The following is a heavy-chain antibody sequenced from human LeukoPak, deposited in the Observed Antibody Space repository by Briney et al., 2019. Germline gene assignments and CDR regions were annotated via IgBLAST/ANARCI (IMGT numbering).Heavy chain of an antibody. Sequence: GGSLRLSCAVSGFPLSSYAMSWVRQAPGKGLEWVSATSSSDAGTYYADSVRGRFTISRDNSKNTLYLQMNSLRAEDTAVYFCARARLGFTRGIGTNYFDYWGQGTLVTVSS. D-gene: IGHD2-15*01. CDR3: ARARLGFTRGIGTNYFDY. CDR1: GFPLSSYA. CDR2: TSSSDAGT. J-gene: IGHJ4*02. V-gene: IGHV3-23*01.